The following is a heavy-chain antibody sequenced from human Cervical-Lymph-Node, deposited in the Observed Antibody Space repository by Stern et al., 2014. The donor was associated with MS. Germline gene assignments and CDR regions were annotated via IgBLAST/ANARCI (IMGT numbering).Heavy chain of an antibody. CDR3: ARGEDTAMVSLAY. D-gene: IGHD5-18*01. CDR2: IYYSGST. CDR1: GGSLSNGGYY. V-gene: IGHV4-31*03. J-gene: IGHJ4*02. Sequence: VQLVESGPGLVKPSQTLSLTCTVSGGSLSNGGYYWSLLRQHPGKGLEWIGYIYYSGSTYYNPSLKSRATISIDTSKNQFSLKLSSVSAADTAVYYCARGEDTAMVSLAYWGQGTLVTVSS.